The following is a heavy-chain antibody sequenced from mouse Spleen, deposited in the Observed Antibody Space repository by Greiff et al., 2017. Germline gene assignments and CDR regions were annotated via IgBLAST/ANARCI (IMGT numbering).Heavy chain of an antibody. CDR3: ARHYGLGYYFDY. J-gene: IGHJ2*01. V-gene: IGHV5-9*01. CDR2: ISSGGGNT. D-gene: IGHD1-2*01. Sequence: EVKVVESGGGLVKPGGSLKLSCAASGFTFSSYTMSWVRQTPEKRLEWVATISSGGGNTYYPDSVKGRFTISRDNAKNTLYLQMSSLRSEDTALYYCARHYGLGYYFDYWGQGTTLTVSS. CDR1: GFTFSSYT.